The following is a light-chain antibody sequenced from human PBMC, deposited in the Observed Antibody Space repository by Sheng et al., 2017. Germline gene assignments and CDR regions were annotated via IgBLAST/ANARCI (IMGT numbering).Light chain of an antibody. CDR1: QTIGNR. CDR2: DAS. CDR3: LHDYGSPYG. V-gene: IGKV3-15*01. Sequence: EMVIMQSPDTLSVSPGERATLSCRASQTIGNRLAWYQHKPGQAPRLLIYDASTRATGIPARFSGSGSGTEFTLTINSLQSEDFATYYCLHDYGSPYGFGQGTKLGI. J-gene: IGKJ2*03.